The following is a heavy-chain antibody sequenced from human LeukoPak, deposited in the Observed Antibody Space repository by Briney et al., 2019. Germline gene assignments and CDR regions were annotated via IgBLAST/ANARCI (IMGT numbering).Heavy chain of an antibody. CDR3: ARLWSFYYDSRGNWFDS. CDR2: VSYSGST. V-gene: IGHV4-39*01. D-gene: IGHD3-22*01. CDR1: GDSMNSNAYW. J-gene: IGHJ5*01. Sequence: SETLSLTCSVTGDSMNSNAYWWGWVRQPPGKGLEWIGSVSYSGSTNYNPSLKSRVIISVDTSKNQVSLQLSSVTAADTAVYYCARLWSFYYDSRGNWFDSWGQGTLVPASS.